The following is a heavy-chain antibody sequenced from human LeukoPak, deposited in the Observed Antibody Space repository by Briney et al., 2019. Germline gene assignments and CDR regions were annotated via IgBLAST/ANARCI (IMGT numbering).Heavy chain of an antibody. V-gene: IGHV4-61*02. CDR1: GGSISSGSYY. D-gene: IGHD3-10*01. J-gene: IGHJ4*02. Sequence: SETLSLTCTVSGGSISSGSYYWGWIRQPAGKGLEWIGRIYTSGSTNYNTSLKSRFTISVDTSKNPLSLKLSSVTAADTAVYYCARSKWWGEYEYYFDYWGQGTLVTVSS. CDR2: IYTSGST. CDR3: ARSKWWGEYEYYFDY.